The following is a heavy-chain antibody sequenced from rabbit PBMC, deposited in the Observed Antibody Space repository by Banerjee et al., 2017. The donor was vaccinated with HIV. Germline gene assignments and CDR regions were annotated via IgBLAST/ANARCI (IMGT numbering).Heavy chain of an antibody. CDR1: GFTISSSYW. D-gene: IGHD3-3*01. Sequence: LQESGGGLVKPGGTLTLTCKASGFTISSSYWICWVRQAPGKGLEWIGCIYAGSGGATYHASWAKGRFTISKASSTTVTLQMTSLTAADTATYFCATVGGGPYTGLWGPGTLVTVS. CDR2: IYAGSGGAT. V-gene: IGHV1S45*01. CDR3: ATVGGGPYTGL. J-gene: IGHJ6*01.